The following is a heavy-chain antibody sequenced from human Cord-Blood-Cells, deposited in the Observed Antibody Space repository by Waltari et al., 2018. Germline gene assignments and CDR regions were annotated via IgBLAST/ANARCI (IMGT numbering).Heavy chain of an antibody. CDR3: ARTSQQWLVRGYYFDY. V-gene: IGHV3-53*01. Sequence: EVQLVESGGGLIQPGGSLRLSCAASGFTVSSNYMSWVRQAPGKGLEWVAVIYSGGSTYNADSVKGRFTISRDNSKNTLYLQMNSLRAEDTAVYYCARTSQQWLVRGYYFDYWGQGTLVTVSS. J-gene: IGHJ4*02. CDR1: GFTVSSNY. CDR2: IYSGGST. D-gene: IGHD6-19*01.